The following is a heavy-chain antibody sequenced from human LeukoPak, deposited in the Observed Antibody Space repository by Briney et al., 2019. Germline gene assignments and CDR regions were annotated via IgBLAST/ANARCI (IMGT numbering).Heavy chain of an antibody. V-gene: IGHV1-2*02. CDR1: GYTFTGYY. Sequence: ASVNVSCKASGYTFTGYYMHWVRQAPGQGLEWMGWINPNSGGTNYAQKFQGRVTMTRDTSISTAYMELSRLRSDDTAVYYCARTLRELWPSYDYWGQGTLVTVSS. CDR3: ARTLRELWPSYDY. D-gene: IGHD5-18*01. CDR2: INPNSGGT. J-gene: IGHJ4*02.